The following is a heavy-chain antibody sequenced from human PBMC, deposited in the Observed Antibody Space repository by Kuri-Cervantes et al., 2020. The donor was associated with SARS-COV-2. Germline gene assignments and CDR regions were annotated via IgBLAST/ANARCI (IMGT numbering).Heavy chain of an antibody. CDR3: ARSTPLRRLVVISQGGAFGI. CDR1: GYTFTGYS. V-gene: IGHV1-2*04. D-gene: IGHD3-22*01. J-gene: IGHJ3*02. CDR2: INPNSGGT. Sequence: GGSLRLSWKVSGYTFTGYSMHWVRQAHGQGLEWMGWINPNSGGTNYAQKFQGWVTMTRDTSISTVYMELSRLRSDDTAVYYCARSTPLRRLVVISQGGAFGIWGQGTMVTVSS.